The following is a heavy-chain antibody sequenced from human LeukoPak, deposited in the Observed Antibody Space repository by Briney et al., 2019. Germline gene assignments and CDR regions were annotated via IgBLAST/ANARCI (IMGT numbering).Heavy chain of an antibody. Sequence: GGSLRLSCSAPGFTFKSYAMHWVRQAPGKGLDWVAVISNDGSKKYYADSVKGRFTISRDNSKNTLSLQVSSLRTEDTAVYYCAKDRYSYAFEYSDSWGQGALVTVSS. J-gene: IGHJ4*02. D-gene: IGHD5-18*01. CDR2: ISNDGSKK. V-gene: IGHV3-30*04. CDR1: GFTFKSYA. CDR3: AKDRYSYAFEYSDS.